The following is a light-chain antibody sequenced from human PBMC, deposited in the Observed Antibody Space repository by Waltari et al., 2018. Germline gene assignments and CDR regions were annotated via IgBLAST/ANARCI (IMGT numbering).Light chain of an antibody. CDR1: QGVTQY. CDR3: QQYDNLPVT. V-gene: IGKV1-33*01. CDR2: AAS. Sequence: DIQMTHSPSSLSASVGARVTITCQASQGVTQYVSWYQPKPGDSPNLLIYAASNLEKGGPARLSGSGYETDCSFSISSQKPEDTGTYFCQQYDNLPVTFGGRTKVEIK. J-gene: IGKJ4*01.